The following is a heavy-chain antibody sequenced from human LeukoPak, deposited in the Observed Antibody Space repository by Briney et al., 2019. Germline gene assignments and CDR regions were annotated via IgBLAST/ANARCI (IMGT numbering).Heavy chain of an antibody. Sequence: GGTLRLSCAASGFTFSSYGMSWVRQAPGKGLEWVSAISGSGGSTYYADSVKGRFTISRDNSENTLYLQMNSLRAEDTAVYYCAKSGSGLTLSSADYWGQGTLVTVSS. CDR2: ISGSGGST. CDR1: GFTFSSYG. CDR3: AKSGSGLTLSSADY. V-gene: IGHV3-23*01. J-gene: IGHJ4*02. D-gene: IGHD3-22*01.